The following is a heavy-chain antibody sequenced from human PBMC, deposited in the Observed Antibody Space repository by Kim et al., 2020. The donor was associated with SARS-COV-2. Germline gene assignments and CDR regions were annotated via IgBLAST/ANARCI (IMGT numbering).Heavy chain of an antibody. Sequence: GGSLRLSCEVSGLTSSSYWMHWVRQAPGKGLAWVSGIKSDGRSTNYADSVKGRFTISRDNAKNTVYLQMSSLTVEDTATYYCATDPKGYYFDFWGQGTRVTVSS. J-gene: IGHJ4*02. CDR3: ATDPKGYYFDF. CDR2: IKSDGRST. CDR1: GLTSSSYW. V-gene: IGHV3-74*01.